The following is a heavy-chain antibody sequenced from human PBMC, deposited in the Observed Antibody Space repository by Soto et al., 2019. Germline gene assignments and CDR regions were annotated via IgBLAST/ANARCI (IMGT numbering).Heavy chain of an antibody. CDR2: ISGIGGKT. CDR1: GFTFGSYV. D-gene: IGHD3-3*01. V-gene: IGHV3-23*01. CDR3: AKDGFWSGYFSPIYYFDY. Sequence: EVQLLESGGGLVQPGGSLRLSCAASGFTFGSYVMSWVRQAPGKGLEWVSAISGIGGKTYYADSVKGRFTISRDNSKNTLYLQMDSLRAEDTAVYYCAKDGFWSGYFSPIYYFDYWGQGTLVTVSS. J-gene: IGHJ4*02.